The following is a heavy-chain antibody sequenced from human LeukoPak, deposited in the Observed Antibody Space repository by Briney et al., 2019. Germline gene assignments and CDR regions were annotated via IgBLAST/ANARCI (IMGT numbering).Heavy chain of an antibody. J-gene: IGHJ4*02. CDR2: ISSSGSTI. D-gene: IGHD3-22*01. CDR3: ARANYYDSSGYYPFDY. Sequence: PGGSLRLSCAASGFTFSDYYMSWIRQAPGKGLEWVSYISSSGSTIYYADSVKGRFTISRDNAKNSLYLQMNSLRAEDTAVYYCARANYYDSSGYYPFDYWGQGTLVTVSS. V-gene: IGHV3-11*01. CDR1: GFTFSDYY.